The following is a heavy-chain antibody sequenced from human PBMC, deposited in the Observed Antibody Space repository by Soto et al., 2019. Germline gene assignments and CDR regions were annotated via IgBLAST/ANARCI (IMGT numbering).Heavy chain of an antibody. V-gene: IGHV1-3*01. CDR1: GYTFTSHT. J-gene: IGHJ4*02. Sequence: QVQLVQSGTEVKKPGASVKVSCRASGYTFTSHTIHWVRQAPGQRLEWMAWINVNNDNTKYSHKFQGRVTLTIDTSANTVYMELSSLRSEDTAVYYCARSSFTAVDYWGQGTLAPVSS. D-gene: IGHD5-18*01. CDR3: ARSSFTAVDY. CDR2: INVNNDNT.